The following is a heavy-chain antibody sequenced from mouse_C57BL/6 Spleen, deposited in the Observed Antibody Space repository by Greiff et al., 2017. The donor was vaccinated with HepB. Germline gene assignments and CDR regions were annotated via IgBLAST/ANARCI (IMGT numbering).Heavy chain of an antibody. CDR1: GFTFSSYA. Sequence: EVKLVESGGGLVKPGGSLKLSCAASGFTFSSYAMSWVRQTPEKRLEWVATISDGGSYTYYPDNVKGRCTISRDNAKNNLYLQMSHLKSEDTAMYYCARDGSNYVGFAYWGQGTLVTVSA. V-gene: IGHV5-4*01. J-gene: IGHJ3*01. D-gene: IGHD2-5*01. CDR2: ISDGGSYT. CDR3: ARDGSNYVGFAY.